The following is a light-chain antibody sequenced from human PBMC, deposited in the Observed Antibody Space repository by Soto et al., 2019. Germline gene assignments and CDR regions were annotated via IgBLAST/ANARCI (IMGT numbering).Light chain of an antibody. V-gene: IGKV3-20*01. CDR1: QSVSSSY. CDR3: HQYDSWT. J-gene: IGKJ1*01. Sequence: ENVLTQSPATLSLSPGERATLSCRASQSVSSSYLAWYQQKPGQAPRLLIYGASNRATGIPDRFSGSGSGTDFTPTISRLEPEDFAVYYCHQYDSWTFGQGTKVDVK. CDR2: GAS.